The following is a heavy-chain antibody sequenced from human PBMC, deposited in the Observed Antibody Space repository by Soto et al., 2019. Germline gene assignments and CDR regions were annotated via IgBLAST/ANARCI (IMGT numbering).Heavy chain of an antibody. CDR2: IYYSGST. V-gene: IGHV4-59*01. CDR3: ARGRSGWYEGKYYYYYMDV. D-gene: IGHD6-19*01. CDR1: GGSISSYY. J-gene: IGHJ6*03. Sequence: SETLSLTCTVSGGSISSYYWSWIRQPPGKGLEWIGYIYYSGSTNYNPSLKSRVTISVDTSKNQFSLKLSSVTAADTAVYYCARGRSGWYEGKYYYYYMDVWGKGTTVTVSS.